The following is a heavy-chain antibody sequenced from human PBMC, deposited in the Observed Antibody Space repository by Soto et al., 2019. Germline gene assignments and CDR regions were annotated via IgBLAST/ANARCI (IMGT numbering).Heavy chain of an antibody. CDR1: GYTFTGYY. CDR3: ARDLRPGNYYYYGMDV. CDR2: INPNSGGT. Sequence: ASVKVSCKASGYTFTGYYMHWVRQAPGQGLEWMGWINPNSGGTNYAQKIQGWVTMTRDTSISTAYMELSRLRSDDTAVYYCARDLRPGNYYYYGMDVWGQGTTVTVSS. V-gene: IGHV1-2*04. J-gene: IGHJ6*02.